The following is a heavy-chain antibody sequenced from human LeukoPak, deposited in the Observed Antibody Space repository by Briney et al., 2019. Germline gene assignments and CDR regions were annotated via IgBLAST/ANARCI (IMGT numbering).Heavy chain of an antibody. D-gene: IGHD5-12*01. V-gene: IGHV3-53*01. CDR3: AREGRYSSYYFDY. J-gene: IGHJ4*02. Sequence: GGSLRLSCAASGFTVSSNYMSWVRQAPGKGLEWVSIIYSGGSTFYADSVKGRFTISRDNSKNTLYLQMSSLRAEDTAVYYCAREGRYSSYYFDYWGQGTLVTVSS. CDR2: IYSGGST. CDR1: GFTVSSNY.